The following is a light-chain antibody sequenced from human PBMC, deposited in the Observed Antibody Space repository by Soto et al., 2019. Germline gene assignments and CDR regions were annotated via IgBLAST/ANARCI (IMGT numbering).Light chain of an antibody. CDR1: QNVDTNY. Sequence: EIVLTQSPGTLSLSPGERATVSCRASQNVDTNYLAWYQFKPGQAPRLIIFGASGRATGIPDRFSGSGSGTDFTLTISGLRSEDSAVYFCQQYNNWPFSFGQGTRLE. CDR2: GAS. J-gene: IGKJ5*01. V-gene: IGKV3-20*01. CDR3: QQYNNWPFS.